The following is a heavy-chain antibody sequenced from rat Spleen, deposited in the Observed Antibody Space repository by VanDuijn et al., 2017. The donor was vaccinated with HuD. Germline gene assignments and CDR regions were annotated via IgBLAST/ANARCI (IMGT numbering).Heavy chain of an antibody. J-gene: IGHJ3*01. D-gene: IGHD4-3*01. V-gene: IGHV5-29*01. CDR1: GFTFNNYG. CDR3: VRQDTSGYSNWFTY. CDR2: ISYDGIST. Sequence: EVHLVESGGGLVQPGRSLKLSCAASGFTFNNYGMAWVRQAPTTGLEWVATISYDGISTYFRDSVRGRFTISSDNAKTTLYLQMDSLRSEDTATYYCVRQDTSGYSNWFTYWGQGTLVTVSS.